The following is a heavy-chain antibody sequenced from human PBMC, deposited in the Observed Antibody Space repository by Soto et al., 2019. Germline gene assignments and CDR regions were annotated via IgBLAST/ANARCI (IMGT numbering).Heavy chain of an antibody. V-gene: IGHV4-39*01. CDR2: VYYSGST. D-gene: IGHD3-9*01. CDR1: GGSVSSSSYY. CDR3: GRLEGLAPISYYFDY. Sequence: QLQLQESGPGLVKPSETLSLTCTVSGGSVSSSSYYWGWVRQPPGKGLEWIGSVYYSGSTYYNPSLESRVTISVDKSKNQLSLKLMSLSAADTAVYYCGRLEGLAPISYYFDYWGQGALVTVSS. J-gene: IGHJ4*02.